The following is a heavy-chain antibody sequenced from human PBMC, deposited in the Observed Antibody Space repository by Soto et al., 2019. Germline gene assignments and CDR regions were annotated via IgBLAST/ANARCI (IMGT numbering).Heavy chain of an antibody. CDR2: FYNSGSA. J-gene: IGHJ6*03. Sequence: QVQLRESGPGLVKPSETLSLTCTVSGGSISRYYWSWIRQAPGKGLEWIGDFYNSGSANYCPSLKSRVTMSVDTSNNQFSLKLNSVTAADTAIYYCGRRGPNYHYYYMDVWGKGTTVSVSS. CDR1: GGSISRYY. V-gene: IGHV4-59*01. CDR3: GRRGPNYHYYYMDV.